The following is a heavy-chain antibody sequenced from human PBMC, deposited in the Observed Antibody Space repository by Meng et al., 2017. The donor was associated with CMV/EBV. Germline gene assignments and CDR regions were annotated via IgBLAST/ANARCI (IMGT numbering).Heavy chain of an antibody. D-gene: IGHD2-2*01. J-gene: IGHJ5*02. CDR2: INPSGGST. CDR3: ARGDIVVVPAAIRKSFDP. Sequence: ASVKVSCKASGYTFTSYYMHLVRQAPGQGLEWMGIINPSGGSTSYAQKFQGRVTMTRDTSTSTVYMELSSLRSEDTAVYYCARGDIVVVPAAIRKSFDPWGQGTLVTVSS. V-gene: IGHV1-46*01. CDR1: GYTFTSYY.